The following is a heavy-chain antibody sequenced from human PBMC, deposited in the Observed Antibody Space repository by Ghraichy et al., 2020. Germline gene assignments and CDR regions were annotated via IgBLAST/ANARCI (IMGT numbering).Heavy chain of an antibody. Sequence: SETLSLTCTVSGGSISSSSYYWGWIRQPPGKGLEWIGSIYYSGSTYYNPSLKSRVTISVDTSKNQFSLKLSSVTAADTAVYYCARLTVAAAGNPWGQGTLVTVSS. CDR2: IYYSGST. J-gene: IGHJ5*02. D-gene: IGHD6-13*01. CDR1: GGSISSSSYY. V-gene: IGHV4-39*01. CDR3: ARLTVAAAGNP.